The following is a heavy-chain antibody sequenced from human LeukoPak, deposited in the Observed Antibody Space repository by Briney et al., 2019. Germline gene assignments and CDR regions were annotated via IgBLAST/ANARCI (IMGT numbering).Heavy chain of an antibody. CDR3: ARGRYYYDSSGYYPGYYMDV. CDR1: GGSFSGYY. D-gene: IGHD3-22*01. J-gene: IGHJ6*03. Sequence: SETLSLTCAVYGGSFSGYYWSWIRQPPGKGLEWIGEINHSGSTNYNPSLKSRVTISVDTSKNQFSLKLSSVTAADTAVYYCARGRYYYDSSGYYPGYYMDVWGKGTTSPSP. CDR2: INHSGST. V-gene: IGHV4-34*01.